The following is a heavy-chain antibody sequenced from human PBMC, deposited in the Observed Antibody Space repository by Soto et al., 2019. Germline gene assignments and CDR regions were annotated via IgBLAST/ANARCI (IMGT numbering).Heavy chain of an antibody. CDR3: ATLNYGGDEY. Sequence: GGSLRLSCSASGFTFSSYGMHWVRQAPGKGLECVAIIPYDGSYKYYADSVKGRFTISRDNSKNTLYLQMDSLRAEDTAVYYCATLNYGGDEYWGQGTLVTVSS. CDR1: GFTFSSYG. CDR2: IPYDGSYK. J-gene: IGHJ4*02. V-gene: IGHV3-30*03. D-gene: IGHD4-17*01.